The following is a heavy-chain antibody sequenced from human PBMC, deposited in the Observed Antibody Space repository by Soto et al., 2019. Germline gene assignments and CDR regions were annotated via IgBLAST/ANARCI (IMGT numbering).Heavy chain of an antibody. D-gene: IGHD2-15*01. CDR2: INHSGST. J-gene: IGHJ6*03. CDR1: GGSFSGSY. V-gene: IGHV4-34*01. Sequence: PSETLSLTCAVYGGSFSGSYWSWIRQPQGKGLEWIGEINHSGSTNYNPSLKSRVTISVDTSKNQFSLKLSSVTAADTAVYYCARGQCSGGSCYSRYYYYMDVWGKGTTVTVSS. CDR3: ARGQCSGGSCYSRYYYYMDV.